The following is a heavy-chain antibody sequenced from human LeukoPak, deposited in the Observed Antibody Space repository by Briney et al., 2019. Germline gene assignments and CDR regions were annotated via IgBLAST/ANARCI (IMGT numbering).Heavy chain of an antibody. CDR3: ARGRVVIRFCGMDV. CDR1: GGTFSSYA. V-gene: IGHV1-69*13. J-gene: IGHJ6*02. CDR2: IIPIFGTA. Sequence: ASVKVSCKASGGTFSSYAISWVRQAPGQGLEWMGGIIPIFGTANYAQKFQGRVTITADESTSTAYMELSSLRSEDTAVHYCARGRVVIRFCGMDVWGQGTTVTVSS. D-gene: IGHD3-3*01.